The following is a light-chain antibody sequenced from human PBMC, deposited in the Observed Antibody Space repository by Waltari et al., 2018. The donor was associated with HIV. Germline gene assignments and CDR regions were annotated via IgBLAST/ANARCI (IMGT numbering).Light chain of an antibody. CDR3: QVWDSSSDHLVV. CDR2: DDS. Sequence: SYVLTQPPSVSVAPGQTARITCGGNNIGTKSVHWYQQKPGQAPVLVVYDDSDRPSGGPERFSGSNAGNTATLTISRVEAGDEADYYCQVWDSSSDHLVVFGGGTRLTVL. V-gene: IGLV3-21*02. CDR1: NIGTKS. J-gene: IGLJ2*01.